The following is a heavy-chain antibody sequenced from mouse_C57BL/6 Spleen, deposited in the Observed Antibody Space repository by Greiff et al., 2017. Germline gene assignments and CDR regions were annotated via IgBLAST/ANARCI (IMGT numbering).Heavy chain of an antibody. CDR1: GFNIKDDY. CDR3: TTRYYGSSSDYFDY. CDR2: IDPENGDT. J-gene: IGHJ2*01. Sequence: VHVKQSGAELVRPGASVKLSCTASGFNIKDDYMHWVKRRPEQGLEWIGWIDPENGDTEYASKFQGKATITADTSSNTAYLQLSSLTSEDTAVYYCTTRYYGSSSDYFDYWGQGTTLTVSS. D-gene: IGHD1-1*01. V-gene: IGHV14-4*01.